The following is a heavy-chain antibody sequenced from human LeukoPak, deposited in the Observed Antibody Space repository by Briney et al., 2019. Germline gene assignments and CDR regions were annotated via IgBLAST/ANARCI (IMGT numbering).Heavy chain of an antibody. CDR3: ARRVAYYYYYYMDV. V-gene: IGHV4-4*07. Sequence: SETLSLTCSVSGGYISSYYWSWIRQPAGKGLESIGHISTSGSTNYNPSLKSRVTMSVDTSENQFSLKLSSVTAADTAVYYCARRVAYYYYYYMDVWGNGTTVTVSS. J-gene: IGHJ6*03. CDR2: ISTSGST. CDR1: GGYISSYY.